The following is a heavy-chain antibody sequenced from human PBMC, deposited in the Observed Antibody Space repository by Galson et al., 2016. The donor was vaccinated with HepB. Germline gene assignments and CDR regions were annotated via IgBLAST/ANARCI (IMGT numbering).Heavy chain of an antibody. V-gene: IGHV3-23*01. CDR3: GKHGGFDY. CDR2: ITAGGGTT. D-gene: IGHD3-16*01. Sequence: SLRLSCAASGFSFSTSGMSWVRQTPGRGLEWVSGITAGGGTTHYADSVKGRFTISRDNSNNTLYLCMNSLRAGDTAVYYCGKHGGFDYWGQGALVTVSS. CDR1: GFSFSTSG. J-gene: IGHJ4*02.